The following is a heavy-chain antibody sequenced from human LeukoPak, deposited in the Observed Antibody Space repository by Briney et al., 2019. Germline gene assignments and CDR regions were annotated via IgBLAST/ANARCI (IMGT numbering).Heavy chain of an antibody. CDR3: AKDLERAVDASYFDY. CDR1: GFTFSSYA. Sequence: PGGSLRLSCAASGFTFSSYAMSWVRQAPGKGLEWVSAISGSGGSTYYADSVKGRFTISRDNSKNTLYLQMNSLRAEGTAVYYCAKDLERAVDASYFDYWGQGTLVTVSS. CDR2: ISGSGGST. D-gene: IGHD1-1*01. J-gene: IGHJ4*02. V-gene: IGHV3-23*01.